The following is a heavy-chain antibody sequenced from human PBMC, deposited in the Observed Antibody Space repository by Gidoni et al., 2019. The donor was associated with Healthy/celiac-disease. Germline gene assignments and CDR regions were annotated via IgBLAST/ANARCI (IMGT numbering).Heavy chain of an antibody. D-gene: IGHD3-10*01. Sequence: QITLKESGPTLVQPTQTLTLTCPFPGFSLRTSGVGVGWIRQPPGQALEWLALIDWDDDTRYSPSLKSRLTITKDTSKNQVVLTMTNMDPVDTATYYCAHRRITMVRGVIMGREYYFDYWGQGTLVTVSS. CDR2: IDWDDDT. CDR3: AHRRITMVRGVIMGREYYFDY. J-gene: IGHJ4*02. V-gene: IGHV2-5*02. CDR1: GFSLRTSGVG.